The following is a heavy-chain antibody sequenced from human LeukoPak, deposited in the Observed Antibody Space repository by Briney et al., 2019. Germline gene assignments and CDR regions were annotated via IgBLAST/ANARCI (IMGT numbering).Heavy chain of an antibody. CDR2: INWNGGST. D-gene: IGHD1-26*01. CDR1: GFTFDDYG. Sequence: GGSLRLSCAASGFTFDDYGMSWVRQAPGKGLEWVSGINWNGGSTGYADSVKGRFTISRDNAKNSLYLQMNSLRAEDTALYYCAREGGSPSNIAGATRAFDYWGQGTLVTVSS. J-gene: IGHJ4*02. V-gene: IGHV3-20*04. CDR3: AREGGSPSNIAGATRAFDY.